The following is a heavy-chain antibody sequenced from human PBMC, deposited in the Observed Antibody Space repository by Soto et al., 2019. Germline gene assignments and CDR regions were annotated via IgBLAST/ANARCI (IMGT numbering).Heavy chain of an antibody. CDR2: IYSGGST. J-gene: IGHJ4*02. D-gene: IGHD6-13*01. CDR1: GFTVSSNY. Sequence: GGSLRLSCAATGFTVSSNYMSWVRQAPGKGLEWVSVIYSGGSTYYADSVKGRFTISRDNSKNTLYLQMNSLRAEDTAVYYCARAQGSSWFLDYWGQGTLVTVSS. V-gene: IGHV3-53*01. CDR3: ARAQGSSWFLDY.